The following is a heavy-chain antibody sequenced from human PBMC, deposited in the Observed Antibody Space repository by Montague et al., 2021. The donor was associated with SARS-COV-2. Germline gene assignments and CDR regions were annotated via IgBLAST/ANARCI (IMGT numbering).Heavy chain of an antibody. D-gene: IGHD2-2*01. CDR2: ISYDGSNK. CDR1: GFSFSNYG. J-gene: IGHJ3*01. CDR3: AKGVSQLLMRDAFDL. V-gene: IGHV3-30*18. Sequence: SLRLSCAASGFSFSNYGMHWVRQAPGKGLEWVAVISYDGSNKYYADSVKGRFTISRDNSKNKLYLQMNSLRAEDTAVYYCAKGVSQLLMRDAFDLWGQGTVVTVSS.